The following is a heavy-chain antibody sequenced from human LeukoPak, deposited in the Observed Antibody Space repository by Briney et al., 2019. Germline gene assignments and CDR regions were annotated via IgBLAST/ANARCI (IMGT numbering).Heavy chain of an antibody. D-gene: IGHD3-9*01. V-gene: IGHV3-7*01. J-gene: IGHJ4*02. CDR1: GFTFSSYS. Sequence: GGSLRLSCAASGFTFSSYSMNWVRQAPGKGLEWVANIKQDGSEKYYVDSVKGRFTISRDNAKNSLYLQMNSLRAEDTAVYYCARALSSIRYFDWSRVYYFDYWGQGTLVTVSS. CDR2: IKQDGSEK. CDR3: ARALSSIRYFDWSRVYYFDY.